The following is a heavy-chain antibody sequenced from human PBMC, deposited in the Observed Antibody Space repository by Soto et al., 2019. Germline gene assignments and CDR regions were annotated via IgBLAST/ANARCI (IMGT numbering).Heavy chain of an antibody. D-gene: IGHD3-10*01. J-gene: IGHJ4*02. V-gene: IGHV3-74*01. CDR2: INYDGSST. CDR3: TRGPRPTSVGTGAY. CDR1: GFTFSTYW. Sequence: EVQLVESGGGLVQPGGSLRLSCAASGFTFSTYWMHWVRQAPGKGLVWVSRINYDGSSTDYADSVKGRFTISRDNPKNTLYLQMNTLTAEDTAVYYCTRGPRPTSVGTGAYWGQGTLVTVSS.